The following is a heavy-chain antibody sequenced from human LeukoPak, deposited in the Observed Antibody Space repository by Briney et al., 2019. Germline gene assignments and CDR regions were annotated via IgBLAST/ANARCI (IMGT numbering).Heavy chain of an antibody. V-gene: IGHV4-34*01. J-gene: IGHJ4*02. CDR3: ARGLRKQQLVHYDY. Sequence: ETLSLTCAVYGGSFSGYYWIWIRQPPGKGLEWIGEINHSGSTNYNPSLKSRVTISVDTSKNQFSLKLSSVTAADTAVYYCARGLRKQQLVHYDYWGQGTLVTVSS. CDR1: GGSFSGYY. D-gene: IGHD6-13*01. CDR2: INHSGST.